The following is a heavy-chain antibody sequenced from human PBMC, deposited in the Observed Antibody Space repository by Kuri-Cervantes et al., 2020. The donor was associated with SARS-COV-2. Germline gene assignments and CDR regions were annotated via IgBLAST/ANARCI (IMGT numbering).Heavy chain of an antibody. CDR1: GFTFSSYG. J-gene: IGHJ3*02. CDR2: IRYDGSNK. Sequence: GESLKISCAASGFTFSSYGMHWVRQAPGKGLEWVAFIRYDGSNKYYADSVKGRFTISRDNSKNTLYLQMNSLRAEDTAVYYCAKDLGGYDRGAFDIWGHGTMVTVSS. D-gene: IGHD5-12*01. CDR3: AKDLGGYDRGAFDI. V-gene: IGHV3-30*02.